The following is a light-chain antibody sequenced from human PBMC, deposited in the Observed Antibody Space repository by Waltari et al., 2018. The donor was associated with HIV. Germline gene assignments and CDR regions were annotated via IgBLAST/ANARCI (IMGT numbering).Light chain of an antibody. V-gene: IGLV2-23*02. J-gene: IGLJ2*01. Sequence: QSALTQPASVSGSPGPSITISCTGTSSAVGGYNLVTWYQQHPVKAPKLMIYEVSKRPSGVSNRFSGSKSGNTASLTISGLQAEDEADYYCCAYAGSTTYVIFGGGTKLTVL. CDR3: CAYAGSTTYVI. CDR2: EVS. CDR1: SSAVGGYNL.